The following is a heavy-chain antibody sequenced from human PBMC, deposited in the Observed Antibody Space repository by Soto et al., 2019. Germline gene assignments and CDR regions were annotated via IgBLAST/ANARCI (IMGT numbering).Heavy chain of an antibody. CDR1: GFTFSSYS. D-gene: IGHD3-10*01. V-gene: IGHV3-48*01. CDR3: ARVLLPVTTYYGSGSYYKIDAFDI. CDR2: ISSSSSTI. Sequence: GGSLRLSCAASGFTFSSYSMNWVRQAPGKGLEWVSYISSSSSTIYYADSVKGRFTISRDNAKNSLYLQMNSLRAEDTAVYYCARVLLPVTTYYGSGSYYKIDAFDIWGQGTMVTVSS. J-gene: IGHJ3*02.